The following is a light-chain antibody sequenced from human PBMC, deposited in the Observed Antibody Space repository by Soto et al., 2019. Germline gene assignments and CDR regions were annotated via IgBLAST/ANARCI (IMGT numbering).Light chain of an antibody. J-gene: IGKJ4*01. Sequence: EIVLTQSPATLSLSPGERATLSCRASQSVGSYLAWYQQKPGQAPRLLIYDASTRATGIPARFSGSGSGTDFTLTISSLEPDDFAVYYCQQRSDWPSTFGGGTKVQIK. CDR1: QSVGSY. CDR3: QQRSDWPST. CDR2: DAS. V-gene: IGKV3-11*01.